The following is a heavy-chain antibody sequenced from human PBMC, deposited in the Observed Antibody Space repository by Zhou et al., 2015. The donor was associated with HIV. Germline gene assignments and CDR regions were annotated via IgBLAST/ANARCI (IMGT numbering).Heavy chain of an antibody. CDR2: IIPIFGTA. D-gene: IGHD2-2*01. CDR1: GGTFSSYA. J-gene: IGHJ3*01. CDR3: ARVPARSTTLLFCTT. Sequence: QVQLVQSGAEVKKPGSSVKVSCKASGGTFSSYAISWVRQAPGQGLEWMGGIIPIFGTANYAQKFQGRVTITADGIHRAQPTMEAEAASRSEDTAVYYCARVPARSTTLLFCTTWGRG. V-gene: IGHV1-69*01.